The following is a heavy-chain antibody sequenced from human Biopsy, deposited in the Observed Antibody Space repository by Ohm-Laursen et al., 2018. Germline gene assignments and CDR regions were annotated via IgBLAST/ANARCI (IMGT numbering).Heavy chain of an antibody. CDR2: ISYSGST. Sequence: SDTLSLTCTVSGGSISGSSWSWIRQAPGRGLEWVGYISYSGSTSNNPSLKSRITISVDTSKNQISLKVTFVTAADTAVYYCAKHGSGWTGDDALHILGQGTMVTVSS. D-gene: IGHD6-19*01. CDR3: AKHGSGWTGDDALHI. J-gene: IGHJ3*02. CDR1: GGSISGSS. V-gene: IGHV4-59*08.